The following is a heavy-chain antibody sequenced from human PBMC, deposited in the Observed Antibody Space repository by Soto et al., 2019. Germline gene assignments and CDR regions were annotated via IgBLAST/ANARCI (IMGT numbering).Heavy chain of an antibody. V-gene: IGHV3-30*18. J-gene: IGHJ3*02. CDR3: AKERRYSFDAFDI. CDR2: ISYDGREK. Sequence: QEQLVESGGGVVQAGRSLRLSCAASGFTFNFFGMHWVRQAPGKGLEWVAVISYDGREKYYADSVKGRFTMSRDNSKNMVYLEMSSLRPDDTSVYYCAKERRYSFDAFDIWGHGTMVTVSA. CDR1: GFTFNFFG. D-gene: IGHD5-12*01.